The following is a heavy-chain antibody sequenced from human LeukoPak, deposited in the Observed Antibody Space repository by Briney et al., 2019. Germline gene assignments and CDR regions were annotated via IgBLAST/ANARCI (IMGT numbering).Heavy chain of an antibody. D-gene: IGHD3-10*01. CDR3: ARRFGRKFGERFYYYHYMDV. CDR1: GGSFSGYY. Sequence: PSETLSLACAVYGGSFSGYYWNWIRQPPGKGLEWIGEMNHSGNTNYNPSLKSRVTISVDTSKNQFSLKLRSVTAADTAVYYCARRFGRKFGERFYYYHYMDVWGKGTTVTISS. J-gene: IGHJ6*03. CDR2: MNHSGNT. V-gene: IGHV4-34*01.